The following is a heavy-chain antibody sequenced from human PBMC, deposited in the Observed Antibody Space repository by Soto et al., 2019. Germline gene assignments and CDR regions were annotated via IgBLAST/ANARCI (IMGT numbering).Heavy chain of an antibody. Sequence: PGESLKISCKGSGYRFSNYWIGWVRQMPGKGLEWMGIIYPGDSDIRYSPSFQGQVTISADKSISTAYLRWSSLKASDTAMYYCAIYCSSTNCYSSGMDVWGQGTTVTVSS. CDR2: IYPGDSDI. CDR1: GYRFSNYW. CDR3: AIYCSSTNCYSSGMDV. J-gene: IGHJ6*02. V-gene: IGHV5-51*01. D-gene: IGHD2-2*01.